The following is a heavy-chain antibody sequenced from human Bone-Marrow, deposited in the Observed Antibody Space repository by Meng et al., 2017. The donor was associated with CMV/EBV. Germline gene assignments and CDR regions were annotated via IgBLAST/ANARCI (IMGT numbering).Heavy chain of an antibody. V-gene: IGHV3-11*04. CDR1: GGSISSYY. CDR3: ARDAGYYYYGMDV. J-gene: IGHJ6*02. Sequence: LSLTCTVSGGSISSYYWSWVRQAPGKGLEWVSYISSSSSTIYYADSVKGRFTISRDNAKNTLYLQMNSLRAEDTAVYYCARDAGYYYYGMDVWGQGTTVTVSS. CDR2: ISSSSSTI. D-gene: IGHD3-10*01.